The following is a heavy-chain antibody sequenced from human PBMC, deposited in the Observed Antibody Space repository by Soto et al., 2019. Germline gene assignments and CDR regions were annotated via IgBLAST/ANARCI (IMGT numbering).Heavy chain of an antibody. CDR2: TYYRSKWYY. CDR1: GFSFSGDSLT. D-gene: IGHD1-26*01. CDR3: ARTIGRVGELDV. J-gene: IGHJ6*02. V-gene: IGHV6-1*01. Sequence: SQTLSLTCAISGFSFSGDSLTWNWIRQSPSRGLERLGRTYYRSKWYYDYAGFVISRITISPDTSKNQFSLQLNSVTPEDTAVYYCARTIGRVGELDVWGQGTTVPVSS.